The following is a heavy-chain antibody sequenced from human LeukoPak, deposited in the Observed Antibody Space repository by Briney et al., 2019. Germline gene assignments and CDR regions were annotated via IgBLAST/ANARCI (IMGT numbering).Heavy chain of an antibody. CDR1: GGSISSYY. CDR2: IYYSGST. V-gene: IGHV4-59*01. Sequence: PSETLSLTCTVSGGSISSYYWSWIRQPPGKGLEWIGYIYYSGSTNCNPSLKSRVTISVDTSKNQFSLKLSSVTAADTAVYYCARYYYGSGSFDYWGQGTLVTVSS. J-gene: IGHJ4*02. D-gene: IGHD3-10*01. CDR3: ARYYYGSGSFDY.